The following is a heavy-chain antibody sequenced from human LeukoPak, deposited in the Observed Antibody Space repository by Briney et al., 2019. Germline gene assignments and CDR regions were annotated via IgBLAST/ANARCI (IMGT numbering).Heavy chain of an antibody. Sequence: GTLRLSCAASGFSFSSYGMTWVRQAPGKGLEWVSAISGVGDVKYYADSVKGRFVISRDNSKNTVYLQMNSLRVDDTARYYCAQDGAWLRFDHWGQGTLVTVSS. CDR2: ISGVGDVK. CDR3: AQDGAWLRFDH. J-gene: IGHJ4*02. D-gene: IGHD5-12*01. V-gene: IGHV3-23*01. CDR1: GFSFSSYG.